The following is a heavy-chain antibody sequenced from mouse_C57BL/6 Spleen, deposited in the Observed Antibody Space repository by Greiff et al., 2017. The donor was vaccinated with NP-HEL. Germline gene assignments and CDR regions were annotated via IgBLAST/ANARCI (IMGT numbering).Heavy chain of an antibody. CDR1: GFSLTSYG. CDR2: IWSGGST. Sequence: VQLQESGPGLVQPSQSLSITCTVSGFSLTSYGVHWVRQSPGKGLEWLGVIWSGGSTDYNAAFISRLSISKDKSKSQVFIKMNSLQADDTAIYYCASDGYYVAWFAYWGQGTLVTVS. V-gene: IGHV2-2*01. CDR3: ASDGYYVAWFAY. D-gene: IGHD2-3*01. J-gene: IGHJ3*01.